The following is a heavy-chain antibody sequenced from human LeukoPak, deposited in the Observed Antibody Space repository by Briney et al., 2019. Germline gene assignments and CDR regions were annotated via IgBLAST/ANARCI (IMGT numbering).Heavy chain of an antibody. CDR3: ARQVTSCYGCFDY. J-gene: IGHJ4*02. CDR1: GGSISGHY. CDR2: IHYSGRP. V-gene: IGHV4-59*11. Sequence: PSETLSLTCTVSGGSISGHYWTWIRQPPGKGLEWIGQIHYSGRPDYNPSLKSRVTISVDTSKNQLSLKVTSVTGADTAMYYCARQVTSCYGCFDYWGQGTLVTVSS. D-gene: IGHD2-2*01.